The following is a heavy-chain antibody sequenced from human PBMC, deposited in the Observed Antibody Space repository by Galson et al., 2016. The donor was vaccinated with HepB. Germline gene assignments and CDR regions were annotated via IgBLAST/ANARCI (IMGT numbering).Heavy chain of an antibody. CDR3: ASSSNWYIFDY. CDR1: SGPFSAYS. J-gene: IGHJ4*02. V-gene: IGHV4-34*01. D-gene: IGHD6-13*01. CDR2: TSHRDST. Sequence: SETLSLTCAVYSGPFSAYSWNWIRQPPGGGLEWIGETSHRDSTNYSPSLQSRVTISVDTSKNQFSLKLTSVTAADTAVYYCASSSNWYIFDYWGPGSLVSVSS.